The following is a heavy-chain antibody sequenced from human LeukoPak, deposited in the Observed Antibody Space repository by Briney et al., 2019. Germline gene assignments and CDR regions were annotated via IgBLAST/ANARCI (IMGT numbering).Heavy chain of an antibody. CDR1: GFTVSSNY. J-gene: IGHJ4*02. D-gene: IGHD4-17*01. V-gene: IGHV3-53*01. Sequence: GGSLRLSCAASGFTVSSNYMSWVRQAPGKGLEWVSVIYSGGSTYYADSVKGRFTISRDKSKNTLYLQMNSLRAEDTAVYYCAGSAGDDFGDYGGFDYWGQGALVTVSS. CDR3: AGSAGDDFGDYGGFDY. CDR2: IYSGGST.